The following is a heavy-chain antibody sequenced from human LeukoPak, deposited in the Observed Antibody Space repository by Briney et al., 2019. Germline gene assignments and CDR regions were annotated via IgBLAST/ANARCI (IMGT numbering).Heavy chain of an antibody. CDR2: ISNSGGST. D-gene: IGHD3-10*01. Sequence: GGSLRLSCAASGFTFSSYAMNWVRRGPGKGLEWVSAISNSGGSTYYAYSVKGRFTISRDNSKNTLYLHMNSLRAEDTAVYYCAKDWETNGFRGFFDYWGQGTLVTVSS. J-gene: IGHJ4*02. CDR3: AKDWETNGFRGFFDY. CDR1: GFTFSSYA. V-gene: IGHV3-23*01.